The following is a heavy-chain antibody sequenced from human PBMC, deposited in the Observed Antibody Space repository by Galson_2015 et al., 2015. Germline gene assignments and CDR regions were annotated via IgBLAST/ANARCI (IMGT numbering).Heavy chain of an antibody. V-gene: IGHV3-21*01. CDR1: GFTFSSYR. CDR3: ARAVVVPAAMDY. Sequence: SLRLSCAASGFTFSSYRMNWVRQAPGKGLEWVSSISSSSSYIYYADSVKGRFTISRDNAKNSLYLQMNSLRAEDTAVYYCARAVVVPAAMDYWGQGTLVTVSS. J-gene: IGHJ4*02. CDR2: ISSSSSYI. D-gene: IGHD2-2*01.